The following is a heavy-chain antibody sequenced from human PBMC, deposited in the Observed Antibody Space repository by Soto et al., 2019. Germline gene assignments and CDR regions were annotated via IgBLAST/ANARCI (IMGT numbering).Heavy chain of an antibody. CDR3: ARGGRFYYNNWFDP. CDR1: GGSIRSGGYY. V-gene: IGHV4-31*03. CDR2: IYGSGST. D-gene: IGHD3-22*01. J-gene: IGHJ5*02. Sequence: QVRLQESGPGLVKPSQTLSLTCTVSGGSIRSGGYYWSWIRQHPGKGLEWIGYIYGSGSTYYNPSLKSRVTISVDTSKNQFSLKLSSVTAADTAVYYCARGGRFYYNNWFDPWGQGTPVTVSS.